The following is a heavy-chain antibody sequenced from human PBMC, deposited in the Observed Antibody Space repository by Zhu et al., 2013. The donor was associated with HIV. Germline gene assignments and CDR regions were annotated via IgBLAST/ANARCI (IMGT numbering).Heavy chain of an antibody. CDR2: INPNSGGT. V-gene: IGHV1-2*04. J-gene: IGHJ3*02. CDR3: ARDQGKAAAGTDALDI. CDR1: GYTFTGYY. D-gene: IGHD6-13*01. Sequence: QVQLVQSGAEVKKPGASVKVSCKASGYTFTGYYMHWVRQAPGQGLEWMGWINPNSGGTNYAQKFQGWVTMTRDTSISTAYMELSRLRSDDTAVYYCARDQGKAAAGTDALDIWGQGTMVTVSS.